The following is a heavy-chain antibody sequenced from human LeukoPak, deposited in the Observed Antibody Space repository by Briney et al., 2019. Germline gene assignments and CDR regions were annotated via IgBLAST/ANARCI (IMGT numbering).Heavy chain of an antibody. Sequence: GGSLRLSCAASGFTVSSNYMSWVRQAPGKGLEWVSVIYSGGSTYYADSVKGRFTISRDNAKNSLYLQMNSLRAEDTAVYYCARDTKATMVRGTAFDIWGQGTMVTVSS. CDR3: ARDTKATMVRGTAFDI. D-gene: IGHD3-10*01. J-gene: IGHJ3*02. V-gene: IGHV3-53*01. CDR1: GFTVSSNY. CDR2: IYSGGST.